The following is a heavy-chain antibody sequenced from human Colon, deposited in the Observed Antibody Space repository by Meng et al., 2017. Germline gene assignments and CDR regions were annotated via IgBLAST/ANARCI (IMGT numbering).Heavy chain of an antibody. CDR1: CLPVKSGIYY. CDR2: IYSSGST. Sequence: GQRRGSGTGCVVPSWPLSLSCHVSCLPVKSGIYYWHWIRQPPGKTLEWIGYIYSSGSTTYNPSLKSRVTISLDTPKNQFSLKLTSVTAADTAVYYCARERPIAVAGYDYWGQGTLVTVSS. CDR3: ARERPIAVAGYDY. D-gene: IGHD6-19*01. V-gene: IGHV4-61*01. J-gene: IGHJ4*02.